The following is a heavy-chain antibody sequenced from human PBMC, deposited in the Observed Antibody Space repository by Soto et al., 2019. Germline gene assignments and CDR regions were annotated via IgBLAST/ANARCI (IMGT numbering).Heavy chain of an antibody. CDR2: IYYSGST. D-gene: IGHD2-15*01. CDR3: ARWYEYPQYFDY. Sequence: SETLSLTCTVSGGSISSYYWSWIRQPPGKGLEWIGYIYYSGSTNYNPSLKSRVTISVDTSKNQFSLKLSSVTAADTAVYYCARWYEYPQYFDYWGQGTLVTVSS. CDR1: GGSISSYY. J-gene: IGHJ4*02. V-gene: IGHV4-59*01.